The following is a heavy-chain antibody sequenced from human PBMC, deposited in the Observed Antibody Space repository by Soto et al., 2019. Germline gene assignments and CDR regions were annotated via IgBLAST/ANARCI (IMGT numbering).Heavy chain of an antibody. CDR2: ISVTGDTT. J-gene: IGHJ4*02. Sequence: EVQLLESGGGLVQPGGSLRLSCAASGFTISTYSITWGRQTPAKGLEWVSGISVTGDTTFYADSVKGRFTISRDNSKNTVYLQMHSLRVEDTAVYYCAKWSGYGDLWGQGTLVTVSS. V-gene: IGHV3-23*01. D-gene: IGHD5-12*01. CDR3: AKWSGYGDL. CDR1: GFTISTYS.